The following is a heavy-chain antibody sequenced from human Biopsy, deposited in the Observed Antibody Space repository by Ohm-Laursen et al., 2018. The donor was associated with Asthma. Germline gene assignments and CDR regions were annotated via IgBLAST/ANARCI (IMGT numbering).Heavy chain of an antibody. D-gene: IGHD3-16*01. CDR1: DSIFPRYY. V-gene: IGHV1-18*01. CDR3: GLGKGGDQHTMVTLYT. CDR2: ISVHNGAP. Sequence: SVSASCTASDSIFPRYYFSWARQAPGQWLEWMGWISVHNGAPKSAQKFQGRVSLTTDTSPGTSYMDLRSLRSDDSAVYICGLGKGGDQHTMVTLYTWGQGTLVTVSS. J-gene: IGHJ5*02.